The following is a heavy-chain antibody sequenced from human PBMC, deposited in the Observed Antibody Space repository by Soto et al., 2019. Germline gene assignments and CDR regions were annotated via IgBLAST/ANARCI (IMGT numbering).Heavy chain of an antibody. CDR1: GFTFSSYS. D-gene: IGHD3-22*01. CDR2: ITSISNTI. V-gene: IGHV3-48*02. CDR3: AGVGSGSA. J-gene: IGHJ4*02. Sequence: EVQLVESGGDLVQPGGSLTLSCAASGFTFSSYSMIWVRQAPGKGLEWVSYITSISNTIYYADSVKGRFTISRDNAKNSLYLQMNSLRDEDTAVYYCAGVGSGSAWGQGTLVTVSS.